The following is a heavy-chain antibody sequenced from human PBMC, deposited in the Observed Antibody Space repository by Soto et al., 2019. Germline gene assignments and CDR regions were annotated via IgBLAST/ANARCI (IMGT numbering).Heavy chain of an antibody. CDR1: GFTFRNHG. Sequence: QVQLVESGGGVVQPGRSLRLSCEGSGFTFRNHGMHWVRQPPGKGPEWLAVIWYDGSEKYYADSVKGRFTISRDNSKNTLYLQMSSLTVEDTAIYYCARWSNSKVVDPWGQGTRVTVS. D-gene: IGHD1-26*01. V-gene: IGHV3-33*01. CDR2: IWYDGSEK. J-gene: IGHJ5*02. CDR3: ARWSNSKVVDP.